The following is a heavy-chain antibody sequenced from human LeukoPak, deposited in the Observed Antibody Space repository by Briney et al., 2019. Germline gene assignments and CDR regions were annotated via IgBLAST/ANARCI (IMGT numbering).Heavy chain of an antibody. CDR1: GYTFTDFG. J-gene: IGHJ4*02. CDR3: ARDYLPQWLPDD. Sequence: ASVKVSCKASGYTFTDFGISWVRQAPGQGLEWMGWISGYNGDTKYAQHLQGRVTLTTDTSTSTVYMELRSLRSDDTAMYYCARDYLPQWLPDDWGQGTLVTVSS. D-gene: IGHD6-19*01. V-gene: IGHV1-18*01. CDR2: ISGYNGDT.